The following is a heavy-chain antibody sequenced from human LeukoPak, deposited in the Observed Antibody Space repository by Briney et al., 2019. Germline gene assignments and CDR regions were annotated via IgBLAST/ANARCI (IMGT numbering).Heavy chain of an antibody. V-gene: IGHV4-34*01. CDR3: ARVGRELSFDY. CDR1: GGSFSGHY. CDR2: INHGGST. Sequence: SETLSLTCAVSGGSFSGHYWNWIRQPPGKGLEWIGEINHGGSTNYNPSLKSRVTISVDTSQKQFSLRLSSVTAADTAVYYCARVGRELSFDYWGQGTLVTVSS. D-gene: IGHD3-10*01. J-gene: IGHJ4*02.